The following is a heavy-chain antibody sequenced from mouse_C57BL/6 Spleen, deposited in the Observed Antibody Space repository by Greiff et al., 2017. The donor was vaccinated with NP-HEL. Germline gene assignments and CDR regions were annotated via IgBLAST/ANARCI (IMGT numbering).Heavy chain of an antibody. J-gene: IGHJ4*01. V-gene: IGHV1-80*01. D-gene: IGHD2-10*01. CDR1: GYAFSSYW. CDR2: IYPGDGDT. Sequence: VQLKQSGAELVKPGASVKISCKASGYAFSSYWMNWVKQRPGKGLEWIGQIYPGDGDTNYNGKFKGKATLTADKSSSTAYMQLSSLTSEDSAVYFCARWGLLFYAMDYWGQGTSVTVSS. CDR3: ARWGLLFYAMDY.